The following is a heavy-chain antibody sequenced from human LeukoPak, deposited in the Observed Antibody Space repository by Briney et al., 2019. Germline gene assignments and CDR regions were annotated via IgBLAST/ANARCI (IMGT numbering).Heavy chain of an antibody. J-gene: IGHJ5*02. CDR3: ARETYFDTTGHYGWFDP. CDR1: GYMFTDYY. D-gene: IGHD3-22*01. Sequence: ASLKVSCKASGYMFTDYYLHWVRQAPGQGLEWMGWINPHSGGADLAPKFQDRVTMTRDTSINTTYMELTSLISDDTAVYYCARETYFDTTGHYGWFDPWGQGTLVTVSS. V-gene: IGHV1-2*02. CDR2: INPHSGGA.